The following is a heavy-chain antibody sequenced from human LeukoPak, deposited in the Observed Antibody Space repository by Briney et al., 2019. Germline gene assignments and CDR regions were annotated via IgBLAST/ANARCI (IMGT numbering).Heavy chain of an antibody. V-gene: IGHV5-51*01. Sequence: GESLKISCKGSGYSFTSYWIGWVRQMPGKGLEWMGIIYPGDADTRYSPSFQGQVTISADKSISTAYLQWSSLKASDTAMYYCARHGGTGTTHYYYYYMDVWGKGTTVTVSS. J-gene: IGHJ6*03. D-gene: IGHD1-7*01. CDR3: ARHGGTGTTHYYYYYMDV. CDR1: GYSFTSYW. CDR2: IYPGDADT.